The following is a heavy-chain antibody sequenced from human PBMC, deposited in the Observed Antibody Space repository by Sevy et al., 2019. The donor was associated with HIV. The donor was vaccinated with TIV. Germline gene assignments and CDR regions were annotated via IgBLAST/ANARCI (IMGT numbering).Heavy chain of an antibody. Sequence: SETLSLTCTVSGYSISSGYYWGWIRQPPGKGLEWIGSIYHSGSTCYNPSLKSRVTISVDTSKNQFSLKLSSVTAADTAVYYCASTGYSSGYSWYYYYGMDVWGQGTTVTVSS. V-gene: IGHV4-38-2*02. CDR2: IYHSGST. J-gene: IGHJ6*02. CDR3: ASTGYSSGYSWYYYYGMDV. D-gene: IGHD5-18*01. CDR1: GYSISSGYY.